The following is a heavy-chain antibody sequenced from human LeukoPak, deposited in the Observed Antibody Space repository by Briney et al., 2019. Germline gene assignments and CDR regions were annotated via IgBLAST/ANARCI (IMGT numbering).Heavy chain of an antibody. Sequence: GESLKISCTGSGYRFTSHWIAWVRQMPGKGLEWMGIIYPGDSDTRYSPSFQGQVTISADKSISTAYLQWRSLKASDTAIYYCARGASAPDAYYYYYMDVWGKGTTVTVSS. D-gene: IGHD2-2*01. CDR1: GYRFTSHW. J-gene: IGHJ6*03. V-gene: IGHV5-51*01. CDR3: ARGASAPDAYYYYYMDV. CDR2: IYPGDSDT.